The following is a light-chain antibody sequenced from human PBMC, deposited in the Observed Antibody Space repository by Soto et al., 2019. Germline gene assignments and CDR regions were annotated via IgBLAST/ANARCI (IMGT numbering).Light chain of an antibody. V-gene: IGKV3-15*01. Sequence: EIVMTQSPATLSVSPGERATLSCRASQSVSSNLAWYQQKPGQAPRLLIYGASTRATGIPARFSGSGSGTEFTLTISSLPSEDFAVYYCQPYNNWPPLTFGGGTKVEIK. CDR1: QSVSSN. CDR3: QPYNNWPPLT. J-gene: IGKJ4*01. CDR2: GAS.